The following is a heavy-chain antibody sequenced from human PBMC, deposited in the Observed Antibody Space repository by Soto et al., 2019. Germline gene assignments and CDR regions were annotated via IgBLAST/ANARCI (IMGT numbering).Heavy chain of an antibody. J-gene: IGHJ4*02. CDR2: MNIDTGGT. V-gene: IGHV1-2*06. Sequence: ASVKVSCKASGYRFTTYYIHWVRQAPGQGLEWMGRMNIDTGGTTYAQKFQGRVPMTRDTSISTAYMEVSSLKSDDTAMYYCARDGNFAFRGYSFAFDSWGQGTLVTVSS. CDR3: ARDGNFAFRGYSFAFDS. CDR1: GYRFTTYY. D-gene: IGHD5-18*01.